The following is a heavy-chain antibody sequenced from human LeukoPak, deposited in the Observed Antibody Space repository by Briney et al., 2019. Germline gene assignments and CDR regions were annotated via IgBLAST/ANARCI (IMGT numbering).Heavy chain of an antibody. CDR3: ARMVRGAIDY. CDR2: ISSSGSTI. CDR1: GFTFSSYE. J-gene: IGHJ4*02. V-gene: IGHV3-48*03. Sequence: GGSLRLSCEASGFTFSSYEMNWVRQAPGKGLEWVSYISSSGSTIYYADSVKGRFTISRDNAKNSLYLQMNSLRAEDTAVYYCARMVRGAIDYWGQGTLVTVSS. D-gene: IGHD3-10*01.